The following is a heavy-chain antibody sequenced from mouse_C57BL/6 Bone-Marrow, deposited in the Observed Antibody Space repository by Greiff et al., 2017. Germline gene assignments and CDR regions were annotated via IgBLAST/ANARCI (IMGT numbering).Heavy chain of an antibody. CDR2: IDPSDSYT. Sequence: QVQLQQPGAELVMPGASVKLSCKASGYTFTSYWMHWVKQRPGQGLEWIGEIDPSDSYTNYNQKFKGKSTLTVDKSSSTAYMQLSSLTSEDSAVYYCARSRKKTMITTGGDYYAMDYWGQGTSVTVSS. CDR3: ARSRKKTMITTGGDYYAMDY. J-gene: IGHJ4*01. V-gene: IGHV1-69*01. D-gene: IGHD2-4*01. CDR1: GYTFTSYW.